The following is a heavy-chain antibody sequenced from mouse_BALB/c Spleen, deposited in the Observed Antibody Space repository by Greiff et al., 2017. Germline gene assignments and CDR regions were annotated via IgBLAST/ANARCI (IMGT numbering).Heavy chain of an antibody. CDR2: INPSNGRT. Sequence: QVQLQQPGAELVKPGASVKLSCKASGYTFTSYWMHWVKQRPGQGLEWIGEINPSNGRTNYNEKFKGKATFTADTSSNTAYMQLSSLTSEDSAVYYCARRLQPYWGQGTLVTVSA. CDR1: GYTFTSYW. V-gene: IGHV1S81*02. J-gene: IGHJ3*01. CDR3: ARRLQPY.